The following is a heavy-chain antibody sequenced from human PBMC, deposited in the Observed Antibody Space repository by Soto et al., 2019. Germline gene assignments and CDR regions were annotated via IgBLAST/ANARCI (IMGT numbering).Heavy chain of an antibody. CDR2: IYPGDSDT. CDR1: GYSFTSYW. CDR3: ARSRRDDILTGYYYYMDV. J-gene: IGHJ6*03. Sequence: GESLKISCKGSGYSFTSYWIGWVRQMPGKGLEWMGIIYPGDSDTRYSPSFQGQVTISADKSISTAYLQWSSLKASDTAMYYCARSRRDDILTGYYYYMDVWGKGTTVTVSS. D-gene: IGHD3-9*01. V-gene: IGHV5-51*01.